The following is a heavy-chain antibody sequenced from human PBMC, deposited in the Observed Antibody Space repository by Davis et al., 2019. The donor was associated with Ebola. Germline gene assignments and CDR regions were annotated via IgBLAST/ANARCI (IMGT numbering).Heavy chain of an antibody. CDR2: IYYSGST. CDR1: GGSISSSTFY. J-gene: IGHJ5*02. V-gene: IGHV4-39*01. Sequence: MPSETLSLTCTVSGGSISSSTFYWGWIRQPPGKGLEWIGNIYYSGSTYYNASLKSRVTISVDTSKNQFSLKLSSVTAADKAVYYCARGYSGWFDPWGQGTLVTVSS. CDR3: ARGYSGWFDP. D-gene: IGHD1-26*01.